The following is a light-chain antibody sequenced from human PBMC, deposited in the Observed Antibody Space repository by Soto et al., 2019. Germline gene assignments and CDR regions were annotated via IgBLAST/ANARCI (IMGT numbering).Light chain of an antibody. J-gene: IGKJ1*01. CDR2: AAS. CDR1: QNIRAY. CDR3: QQTYSVPAT. Sequence: NHSPSAVSASERDRVTITCRTTQNIRAYLNWYQQKPGKAPKLLIYAASGLQSGVPSRFSASGSGTDFTLTISYLQPEDFAAYYCQQTYSVPATFGQGTKV. V-gene: IGKV1-39*01.